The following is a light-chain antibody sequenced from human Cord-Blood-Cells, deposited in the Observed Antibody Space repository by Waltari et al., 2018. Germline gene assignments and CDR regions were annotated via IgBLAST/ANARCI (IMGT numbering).Light chain of an antibody. CDR2: DVS. CDR3: SSYTSSSTLV. CDR1: SSDVGGYNY. V-gene: IGLV2-14*01. J-gene: IGLJ3*02. Sequence: QSALTQPASVSGSPGQSITISCTGTSSDVGGYNYVSWYQQHPGKAPTLMIYDVSNRPSGVSNRFSGSKSGNTASRTISGLQAEDEADYYCSSYTSSSTLVFGGGTKLTVL.